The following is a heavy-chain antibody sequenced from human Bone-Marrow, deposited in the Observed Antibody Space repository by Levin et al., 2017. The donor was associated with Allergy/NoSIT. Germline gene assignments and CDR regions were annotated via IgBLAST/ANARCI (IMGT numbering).Heavy chain of an antibody. J-gene: IGHJ4*02. D-gene: IGHD3-10*01. Sequence: PSETLSLTCTVSGASVSSSGFYWTWIRQYPGKGLEWIGHIYYPGNTLYNPSLKSRVSISEDRSKNQFSLKLDSVTAPDTAVYNCARESVYYGSGSWIDCWGQGTLVTVSS. V-gene: IGHV4-31*02. CDR3: ARESVYYGSGSWIDC. CDR1: GASVSSSGFY. CDR2: IYYPGNT.